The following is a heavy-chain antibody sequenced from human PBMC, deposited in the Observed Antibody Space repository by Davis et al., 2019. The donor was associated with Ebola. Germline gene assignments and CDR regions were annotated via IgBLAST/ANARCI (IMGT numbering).Heavy chain of an antibody. V-gene: IGHV1-46*01. Sequence: ASVKVSCKASGYPFSSYGITWVRQAPGQGLEWMGVINPSGGSTSYAQKFQGRVTMTRDTSTSTVYMELSSLRSEDTAVYYCVRGEYDSSGPGPFDYWGQGTLVTVSS. D-gene: IGHD3-22*01. CDR2: INPSGGST. J-gene: IGHJ4*02. CDR1: GYPFSSYG. CDR3: VRGEYDSSGPGPFDY.